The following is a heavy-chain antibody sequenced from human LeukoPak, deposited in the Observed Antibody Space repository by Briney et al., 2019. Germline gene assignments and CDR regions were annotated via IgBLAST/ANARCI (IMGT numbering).Heavy chain of an antibody. Sequence: SETLSLTGSVSGGSISRDDYYWSWIRQPPGKGLEWIAYIYHTGSTYYNPSLKSRVTMSVDTSKNQFSLNLSSVTAADTAVYYCASVRSGYHFDYWGQGTLVTVSS. D-gene: IGHD3-3*01. CDR3: ASVRSGYHFDY. CDR2: IYHTGST. J-gene: IGHJ4*02. CDR1: GGSISRDDYY. V-gene: IGHV4-30-4*01.